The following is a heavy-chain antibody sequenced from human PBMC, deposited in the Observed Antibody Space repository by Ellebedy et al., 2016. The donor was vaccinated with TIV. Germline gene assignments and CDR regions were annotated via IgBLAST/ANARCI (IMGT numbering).Heavy chain of an antibody. CDR3: AKTASKGSSWRTPIDY. V-gene: IGHV3-23*01. CDR2: LGGSSENT. Sequence: GESLKISCAASGFTFSNYAMSWVRQAPGKGLEWVSALGGSSENTYYADSVQGRFTISRDNSENTLYLQMNSLRAEDTAVYYCAKTASKGSSWRTPIDYWGQGTLVTVSS. J-gene: IGHJ4*02. CDR1: GFTFSNYA. D-gene: IGHD6-13*01.